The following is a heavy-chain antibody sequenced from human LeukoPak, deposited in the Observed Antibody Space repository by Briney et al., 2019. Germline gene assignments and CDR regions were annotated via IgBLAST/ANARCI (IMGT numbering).Heavy chain of an antibody. D-gene: IGHD3-10*01. J-gene: IGHJ4*02. CDR2: ISGSGGST. CDR1: GFTFSSYA. Sequence: GGSLRLSCAASGFTFSSYAMSWVRQAPGKGLEWVSAISGSGGSTYYADSVKGRFTISGDNSKNTLYLQMNSLRAEDTAVYYCAKDPGNTMVRGVIVDYWGQGTLVTVSS. CDR3: AKDPGNTMVRGVIVDY. V-gene: IGHV3-23*01.